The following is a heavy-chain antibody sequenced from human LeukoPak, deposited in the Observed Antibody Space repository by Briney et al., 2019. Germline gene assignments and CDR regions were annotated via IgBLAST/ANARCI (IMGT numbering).Heavy chain of an antibody. D-gene: IGHD1-7*01. Sequence: SSETLSLTCTVSGGSISSYYWSWIRQPAGKGLEWIGRIYTSGSTNYNPSLKSRVTMSVDTSKNQFSLKLSSVTAADTAVYYCAREKKNWNFINSYYYYYMDVWGKGTTVTISS. V-gene: IGHV4-4*07. CDR1: GGSISSYY. J-gene: IGHJ6*03. CDR2: IYTSGST. CDR3: AREKKNWNFINSYYYYYMDV.